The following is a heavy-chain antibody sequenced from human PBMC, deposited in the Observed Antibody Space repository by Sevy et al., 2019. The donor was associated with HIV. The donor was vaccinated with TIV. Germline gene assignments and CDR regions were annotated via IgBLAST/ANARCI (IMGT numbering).Heavy chain of an antibody. D-gene: IGHD6-19*01. Sequence: SETLSLTCTVSGGPISSYYWSWIRQPPGRRLEWIGSIFYTGTTNYNPSLKSRVTISVDTSKSQVSLKVTSVTAADTAVYFCARDGSGLIFDYWGQGTLVTVSS. V-gene: IGHV4-59*01. CDR2: IFYTGTT. CDR3: ARDGSGLIFDY. J-gene: IGHJ4*02. CDR1: GGPISSYY.